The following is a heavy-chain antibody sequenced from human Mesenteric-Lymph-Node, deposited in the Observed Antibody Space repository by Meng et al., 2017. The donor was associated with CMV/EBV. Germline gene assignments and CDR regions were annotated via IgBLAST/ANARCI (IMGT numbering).Heavy chain of an antibody. V-gene: IGHV3-74*01. J-gene: IGHJ6*02. CDR1: GFTFSSYW. CDR2: INSDGSST. CDR3: ARAHLYYYYGMDV. Sequence: LSLSCAASGFTFSSYWMHWVRQAPGKGLVWVSRINSDGSSTSYADSVKGRFTISRDNAKNTLYLQMNSLRAEDTAVYYCARAHLYYYYGMDVWGQGTTVTVSS.